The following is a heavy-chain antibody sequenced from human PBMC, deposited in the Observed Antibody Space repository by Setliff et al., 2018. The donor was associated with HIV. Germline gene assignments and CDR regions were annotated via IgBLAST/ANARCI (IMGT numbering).Heavy chain of an antibody. Sequence: SETLSLTCAVYGGSFTSYYWTWIRQAPGKDLEWIGEINHIGGTNYNPSLKSRVTISVDRSKNQFFLRLTSVTAADTAVYYCARGSYRGSGFFVRYFDFWGQGSLVTVSS. CDR1: GGSFTSYY. D-gene: IGHD3-3*01. CDR2: INHIGGT. CDR3: ARGSYRGSGFFVRYFDF. V-gene: IGHV4-34*01. J-gene: IGHJ4*02.